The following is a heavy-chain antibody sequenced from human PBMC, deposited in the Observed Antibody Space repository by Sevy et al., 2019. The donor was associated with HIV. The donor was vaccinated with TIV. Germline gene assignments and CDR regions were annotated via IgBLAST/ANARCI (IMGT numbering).Heavy chain of an antibody. D-gene: IGHD6-19*01. CDR3: ARGSKQWLADDY. CDR2: ISSSSSYI. CDR1: GFTFSSYS. V-gene: IGHV3-21*01. Sequence: GGSLRLSCAASGFTFSSYSMNWVRQAPGKGLEWVSSISSSSSYIYYADSVKGRFTISRDNAKNSMYLQMNSLRAEDTAVYYCARGSKQWLADDYWGQGTLVTVSS. J-gene: IGHJ4*02.